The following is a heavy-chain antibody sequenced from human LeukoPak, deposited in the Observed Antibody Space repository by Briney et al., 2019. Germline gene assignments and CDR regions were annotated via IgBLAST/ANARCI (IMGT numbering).Heavy chain of an antibody. CDR2: ISFDGGNK. Sequence: GGSLRLSCAASGFTFSNYAIHWVRQAPGKGLEWVALISFDGGNKYYADSVKGRFTISRDNSKNTLYLQMNSLRAEDTAVYYCGSGYDPRYYYYYMDVWGKGTTVTISS. CDR1: GFTFSNYA. V-gene: IGHV3-33*05. D-gene: IGHD5-12*01. J-gene: IGHJ6*03. CDR3: GSGYDPRYYYYYMDV.